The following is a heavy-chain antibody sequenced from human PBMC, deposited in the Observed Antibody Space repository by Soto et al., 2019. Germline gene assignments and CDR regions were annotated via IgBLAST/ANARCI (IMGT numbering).Heavy chain of an antibody. Sequence: GGSLRLSCAASPFTFSSYAMSWVRQAPGKGREWVSAISGSGGSTYYADSAKGRFTISRDNSNNTLYLQMKSLRAEDTDAYYCAKVPWDSSGSNWFDPWGQGTLVTVSS. CDR3: AKVPWDSSGSNWFDP. J-gene: IGHJ5*02. CDR1: PFTFSSYA. D-gene: IGHD6-25*01. CDR2: ISGSGGST. V-gene: IGHV3-23*01.